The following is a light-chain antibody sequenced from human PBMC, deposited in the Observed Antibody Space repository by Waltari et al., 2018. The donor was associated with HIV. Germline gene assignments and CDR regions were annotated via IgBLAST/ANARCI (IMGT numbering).Light chain of an antibody. J-gene: IGLJ3*02. CDR2: EVH. V-gene: IGLV2-14*01. CDR3: SSYSARGFVA. CDR1: TRHLDTFDF. Sequence: HSALTQPAHVSGSPGQSITISCTGPTRHLDTFDFVSWYHQSPGSAPKLIIFEVHFRPSGVSQRFSGSKSGDTASLTISALRAEDEADYFCSSYSARGFVAFGGGTKVTVL.